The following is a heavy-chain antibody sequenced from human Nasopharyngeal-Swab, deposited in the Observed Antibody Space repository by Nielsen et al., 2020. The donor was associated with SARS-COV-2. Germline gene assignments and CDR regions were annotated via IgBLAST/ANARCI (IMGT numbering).Heavy chain of an antibody. J-gene: IGHJ3*02. CDR2: ISRDSFYI. V-gene: IGHV3-21*01. CDR3: VRDGYTTGRNDAFDI. Sequence: GESLKISCAASGFTFSNCGMSWVRQTPGKGLEWVSSISRDSFYIYYADSLKGRFTISRDNAKNSLYLQMNSLRVEDTAVYYCVRDGYTTGRNDAFDIWGQGTMVTVSS. D-gene: IGHD1-1*01. CDR1: GFTFSNCG.